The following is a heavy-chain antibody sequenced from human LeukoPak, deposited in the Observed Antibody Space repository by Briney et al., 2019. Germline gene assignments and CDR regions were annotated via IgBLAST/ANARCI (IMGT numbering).Heavy chain of an antibody. V-gene: IGHV6-1*01. CDR2: TYYRSRWFY. Sequence: SQTLSLTYAISGDSVSSNSASWNWIRQSPSRGLEWLGRTYYRSRWFYDYAGSVKSRITINPDTSKNQVSLQLNSVTPEDTAVYYCTRGSWFDPWGQGTLVTVSS. J-gene: IGHJ5*02. CDR3: TRGSWFDP. CDR1: GDSVSSNSAS.